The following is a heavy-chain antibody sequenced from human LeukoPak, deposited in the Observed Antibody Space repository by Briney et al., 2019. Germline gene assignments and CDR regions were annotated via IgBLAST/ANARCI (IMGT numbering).Heavy chain of an antibody. D-gene: IGHD5-18*01. CDR3: AKVDTAMVTVDY. Sequence: PGGSLRLSCAASGFTFSNAWMSWVRQAPGKGLEWVAIISYDGSNEYYADSVKGRFTISRDNSKNTLYLQMNSLRAEDTAVYYCAKVDTAMVTVDYWGQGTLVTVSS. CDR1: GFTFSNAW. V-gene: IGHV3-30*18. J-gene: IGHJ4*02. CDR2: ISYDGSNE.